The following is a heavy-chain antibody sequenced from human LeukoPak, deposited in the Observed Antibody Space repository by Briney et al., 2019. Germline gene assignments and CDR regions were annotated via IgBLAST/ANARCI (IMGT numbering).Heavy chain of an antibody. Sequence: GGSLRLSCAASGFTFTFYAIHWVRQAPGKGLEWVALISYDGSSKYYADSVKGRFTISRDNSKNTLYLQMNSLRTEDTAVYYCAKDSLRTLPAASFDYWGQGTLVTVSS. CDR1: GFTFTFYA. J-gene: IGHJ4*02. D-gene: IGHD2-2*01. CDR2: ISYDGSSK. CDR3: AKDSLRTLPAASFDY. V-gene: IGHV3-30*04.